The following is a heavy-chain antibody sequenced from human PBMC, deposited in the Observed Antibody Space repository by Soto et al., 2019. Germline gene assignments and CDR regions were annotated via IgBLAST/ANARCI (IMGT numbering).Heavy chain of an antibody. V-gene: IGHV4-31*03. J-gene: IGHJ1*01. CDR3: TRDAPLWFGELSQ. CDR2: IYYNGTT. D-gene: IGHD3-10*01. Sequence: PSDPLSHTFSNIGSPIRTPNSSWSWIRQHPGKGPEWIGNIYYNGTTTYSPSLESRLTISLDPSKNQFFLTLKSVTAADTAVYYCTRDAPLWFGELSQWGQG. CDR1: GSPIRTPNSS.